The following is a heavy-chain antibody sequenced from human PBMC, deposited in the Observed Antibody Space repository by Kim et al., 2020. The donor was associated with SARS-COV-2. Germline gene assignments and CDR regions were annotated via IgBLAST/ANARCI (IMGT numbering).Heavy chain of an antibody. CDR1: GGSISSYY. D-gene: IGHD3-9*01. Sequence: SETLSLTCTVSGGSISSYYWSWIRQPPGKGLEWIGYIYYSGSTNYNPSLKSRVTISVDTSKNQFSLKLSYVTAADKAVDYCARAYYDNLTDYYPEYFQH. V-gene: IGHV4-59*01. J-gene: IGHJ1*01. CDR2: IYYSGST. CDR3: ARAYYDNLTDYYPEYFQH.